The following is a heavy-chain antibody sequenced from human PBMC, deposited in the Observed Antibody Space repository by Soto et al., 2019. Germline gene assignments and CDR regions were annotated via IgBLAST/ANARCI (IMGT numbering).Heavy chain of an antibody. J-gene: IGHJ6*02. D-gene: IGHD2-2*01. Sequence: PSETLSLTCTVSGGSISSYYWSWIRQPPGKGLEWIGYIYYSGSTNYNPSLKSRVTISVDTSKNQFSLKLSSVTAADTAVYYCAREGYXSRNYYYYGMXVWGQGTTVXVSS. CDR1: GGSISSYY. CDR3: AREGYXSRNYYYYGMXV. V-gene: IGHV4-59*01. CDR2: IYYSGST.